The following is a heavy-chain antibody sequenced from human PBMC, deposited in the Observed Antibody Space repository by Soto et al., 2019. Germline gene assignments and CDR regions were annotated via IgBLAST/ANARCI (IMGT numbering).Heavy chain of an antibody. J-gene: IGHJ5*02. D-gene: IGHD6-6*01. Sequence: SETLSLTCAVSGGCISSGGYYWSWIRPHPGKGLEWIGYIYYSGSTYYNPSLKSRVTISVDTSKNQFSLKLSSVTAADTAVYYCARGIVAARPNNWFDPWGQGTLDPVSP. V-gene: IGHV4-31*11. CDR2: IYYSGST. CDR3: ARGIVAARPNNWFDP. CDR1: GGCISSGGYY.